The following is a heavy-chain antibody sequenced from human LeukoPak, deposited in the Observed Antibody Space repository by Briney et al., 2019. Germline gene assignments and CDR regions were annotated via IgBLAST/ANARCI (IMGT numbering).Heavy chain of an antibody. Sequence: GGSLRLSCAASGFTFSSSAMSWVRQAPGKGLEWVSYISSSGSTIYYADSVKGRFTISRDNAKNSLYLQMNSLRAEDTAVYYCAREFSDYYYMDVWGKGTTVTISS. CDR1: GFTFSSSA. CDR2: ISSSGSTI. J-gene: IGHJ6*03. V-gene: IGHV3-48*03. CDR3: AREFSDYYYMDV.